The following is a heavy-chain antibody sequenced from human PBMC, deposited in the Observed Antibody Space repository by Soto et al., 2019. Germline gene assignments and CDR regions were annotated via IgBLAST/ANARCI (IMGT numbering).Heavy chain of an antibody. CDR3: ARGMDSSSWYWFVP. V-gene: IGHV4-4*07. CDR1: GGSISSYY. D-gene: IGHD6-13*01. Sequence: SETLSLTCTVSGGSISSYYWSWIRQPAGKGLEWIGRIYTSGSTNYNPSLKSRVTMSVDTSKNQFSLKLSSVTAADTAVYYCARGMDSSSWYWFVPWGQGTLFTVSS. J-gene: IGHJ5*02. CDR2: IYTSGST.